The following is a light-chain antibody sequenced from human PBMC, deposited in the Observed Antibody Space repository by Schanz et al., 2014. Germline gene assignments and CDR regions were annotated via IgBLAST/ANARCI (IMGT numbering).Light chain of an antibody. CDR3: QQYGNSPRT. CDR2: GAS. J-gene: IGKJ1*01. V-gene: IGKV3-15*01. Sequence: EVVMTQSPATLSVSPGERATLSCRASQSVSSNLAWYQQKPGQAPRLLIYGASTRATGIPARFSGSGSGTEFTLTISSLQSEDFALYYCQQYGNSPRTFGQGTKVEIK. CDR1: QSVSSN.